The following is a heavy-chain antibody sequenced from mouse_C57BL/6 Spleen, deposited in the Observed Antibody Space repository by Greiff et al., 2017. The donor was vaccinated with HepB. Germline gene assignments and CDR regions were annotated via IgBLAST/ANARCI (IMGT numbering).Heavy chain of an antibody. D-gene: IGHD2-4*01. CDR1: GYTFTDYN. J-gene: IGHJ2*01. CDR2: INPNNGGT. Sequence: EVQLQHSGPELVKPGASVKMSCKASGYTFTDYNMHWVKQSHGKSLEWIGYINPNNGGTSYNQKFKGKATLTVNKSSSTAYMELRSLTSEDSAVYYCARGDDYDLRAFDYWGQGTTLTVSS. CDR3: ARGDDYDLRAFDY. V-gene: IGHV1-22*01.